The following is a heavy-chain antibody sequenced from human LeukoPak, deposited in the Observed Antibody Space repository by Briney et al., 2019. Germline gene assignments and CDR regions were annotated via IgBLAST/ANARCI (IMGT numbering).Heavy chain of an antibody. CDR2: INHSGST. CDR3: ARYGTTWYLDY. Sequence: SETLSLTCAVYGGSFSGYYWSWIRQPPGKGLEWIGEINHSGSTNYNPSLKSRVTISVDTSKNQLSLKLSSVTAADTAVYYCARYGTTWYLDYWGQGTLVTVSS. D-gene: IGHD1-7*01. V-gene: IGHV4-34*01. CDR1: GGSFSGYY. J-gene: IGHJ4*02.